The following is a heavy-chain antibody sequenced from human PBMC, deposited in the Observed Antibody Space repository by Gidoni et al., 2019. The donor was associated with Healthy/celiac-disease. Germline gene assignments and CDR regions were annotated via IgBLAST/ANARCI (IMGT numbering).Heavy chain of an antibody. V-gene: IGHV3-73*02. CDR1: GFTFSGSP. CDR2: IRRKANSYAT. CDR3: TRVPGLYSGSYLDAFDI. D-gene: IGHD1-26*01. Sequence: EVQLVESGGGLVQPGGSLKLSCAASGFTFSGSPMHWVRQASGKGLEWVGRIRRKANSYATAYAASVKGRFTISRDDSKNTAYLQMNSLKTEDTAVYYCTRVPGLYSGSYLDAFDIWGQGTMVTVSS. J-gene: IGHJ3*02.